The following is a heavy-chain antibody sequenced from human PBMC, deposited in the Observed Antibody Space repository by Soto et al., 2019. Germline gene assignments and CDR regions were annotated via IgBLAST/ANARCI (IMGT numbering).Heavy chain of an antibody. J-gene: IGHJ6*01. CDR2: ISGYNGDT. CDR1: GYTFSRYG. Sequence: QGQLVQSGGGVKKPGASVKVSCKTSGYTFSRYGISWVRQAPGQGLEWMGWISGYNGDTNYARKFQGRVTMTIDTSTTTAYMELRSLTSDDTAVYYCAKNGQPPYYYYGLDVW. D-gene: IGHD2-8*01. V-gene: IGHV1-18*01. CDR3: AKNGQPPYYYYGLDV.